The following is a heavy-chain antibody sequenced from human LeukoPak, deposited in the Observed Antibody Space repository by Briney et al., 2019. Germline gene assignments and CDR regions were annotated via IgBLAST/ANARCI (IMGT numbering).Heavy chain of an antibody. J-gene: IGHJ4*02. CDR2: IYSGGST. CDR1: GFTVSSNY. Sequence: TGGSLRLSCAASGFTVSSNYMSWVRQAQGKGLEWVSVIYSGGSTYYADSVKGRFTISRDNSKNTLYLQMNSLRAEDTGVYYCAREVGVRAYCGGDCSSGYFDYWGQGTLVSVSS. V-gene: IGHV3-53*01. CDR3: AREVGVRAYCGGDCSSGYFDY. D-gene: IGHD2-21*02.